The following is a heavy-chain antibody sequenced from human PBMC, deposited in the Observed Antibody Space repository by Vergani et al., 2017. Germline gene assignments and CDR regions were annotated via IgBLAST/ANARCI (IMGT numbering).Heavy chain of an antibody. CDR2: IDYSGST. J-gene: IGHJ6*03. V-gene: IGHV4-59*01. CDR1: GGSISSYY. Sequence: QVQLQESGPGLVKPSETLSLTCTVSGGSISSYYWSWIRQPPGKGLEWIGYIDYSGSTNYNPSLKSRVTISVDTSKNQFALKLSSVTAADTAVEYCARESPRYYCYMDVWGKGTTVTVSS. CDR3: ARESPRYYCYMDV.